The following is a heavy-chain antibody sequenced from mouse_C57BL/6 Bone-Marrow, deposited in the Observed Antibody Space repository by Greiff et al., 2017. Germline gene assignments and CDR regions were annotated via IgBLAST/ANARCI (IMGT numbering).Heavy chain of an antibody. J-gene: IGHJ3*01. CDR3: ARDYGYAWFAY. CDR2: INPSTGGT. CDR1: GYSFTGYY. V-gene: IGHV1-42*01. D-gene: IGHD2-2*01. Sequence: EVQLQQSGPELVKPGASVKISCKASGYSFTGYYMNWVKQSPEKSLEWIGEINPSTGGTTYNQKFKAKATLTVDKSSSTAYMQLKSLTSEDSAVYYCARDYGYAWFAYWGQGTLLTVSA.